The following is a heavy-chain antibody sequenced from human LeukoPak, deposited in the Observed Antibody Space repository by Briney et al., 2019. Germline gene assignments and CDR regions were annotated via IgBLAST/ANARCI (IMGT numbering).Heavy chain of an antibody. CDR2: INPSGGST. J-gene: IGHJ4*02. D-gene: IGHD6-13*01. Sequence: GASGKVSCEASGYTFTSYYMHWVRQAPGQGLGWMGIINPSGGSTSYAQEFQGRVTMTRDTSTSTVYMELSSLRSEDTAVYYCARGGGYSSSKYYFDYWGQGTLVTVSS. CDR3: ARGGGYSSSKYYFDY. CDR1: GYTFTSYY. V-gene: IGHV1-46*01.